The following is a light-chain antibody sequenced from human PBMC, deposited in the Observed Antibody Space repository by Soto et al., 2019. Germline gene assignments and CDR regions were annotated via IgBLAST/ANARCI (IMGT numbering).Light chain of an antibody. CDR2: DVS. Sequence: QSVLTQPASVSGSPGQAITISCTGTTSDVGRYNYVSWHQQHPGKAPKLLIFDVSNRPSGVSDRFSGSKSGNTASLTISGIQAEDEADYYCNSYTTGTTWVFGGGTKVTVL. CDR1: TSDVGRYNY. J-gene: IGLJ3*02. CDR3: NSYTTGTTWV. V-gene: IGLV2-14*01.